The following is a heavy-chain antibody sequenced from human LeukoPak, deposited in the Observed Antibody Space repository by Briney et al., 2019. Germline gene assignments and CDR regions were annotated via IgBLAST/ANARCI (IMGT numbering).Heavy chain of an antibody. Sequence: GESLQISCKGSGCSFATYWIAWGRQMPGKGLEWRGIIFPGDSDTRYSPSFAGHVTISVDKSISTAYLQSTSLKASDTAMYFCARDYYDSSGFYPGSKWFDPWGQGTLVTVSS. CDR2: IFPGDSDT. CDR1: GCSFATYW. J-gene: IGHJ5*02. V-gene: IGHV5-51*01. D-gene: IGHD3-22*01. CDR3: ARDYYDSSGFYPGSKWFDP.